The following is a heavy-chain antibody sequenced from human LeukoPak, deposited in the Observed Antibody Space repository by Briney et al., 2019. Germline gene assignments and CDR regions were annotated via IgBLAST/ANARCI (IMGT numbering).Heavy chain of an antibody. V-gene: IGHV3-23*01. CDR3: AKPPPRFLEWLFYFDY. D-gene: IGHD3-3*01. CDR2: ISGSGGST. Sequence: PGGSLRLSCAASGFTFSSYAMSWVRQAPGKGLEWVSAISGSGGSTYYADSVKGRFTISRDNSKNTLYLQMNSLRAEDTAVYYCAKPPPRFLEWLFYFDYWGQETLATVSS. CDR1: GFTFSSYA. J-gene: IGHJ4*02.